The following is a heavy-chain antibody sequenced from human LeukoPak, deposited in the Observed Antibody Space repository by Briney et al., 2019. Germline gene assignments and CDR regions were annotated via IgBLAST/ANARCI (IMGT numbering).Heavy chain of an antibody. CDR1: GGSISSYY. CDR3: ARGYSGYDFFYYYYYYMDV. CDR2: IYYSGST. Sequence: PSETLSLTCTVSGGSISSYYWSWIRQPPGKGLEWIGYIYYSGSTNYNPSLKSRVTISVDTSKNQFSLKLSSVTAADTAVYYCARGYSGYDFFYYYYYYMDVWGKGTTVTVSS. J-gene: IGHJ6*03. V-gene: IGHV4-59*08. D-gene: IGHD5-12*01.